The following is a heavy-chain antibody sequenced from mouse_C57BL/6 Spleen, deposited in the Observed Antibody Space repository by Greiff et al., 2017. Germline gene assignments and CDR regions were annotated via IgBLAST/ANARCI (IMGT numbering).Heavy chain of an antibody. V-gene: IGHV1-53*01. CDR2: FNPSNGGT. D-gene: IGHD2-3*01. CDR1: GYTFTSFW. J-gene: IGHJ1*03. CDR3: ARRENYEGCYDWYWDV. Sequence: QVQLQQPGTELVKPGASVKLSCKASGYTFTSFWMHWVKQRPGQGLEWIGNFNPSNGGTNYNEKFKSKATLTVAKSSSTAYMQRSSLTSEDSAVYYCARRENYEGCYDWYWDVWGTGTTVTVSS.